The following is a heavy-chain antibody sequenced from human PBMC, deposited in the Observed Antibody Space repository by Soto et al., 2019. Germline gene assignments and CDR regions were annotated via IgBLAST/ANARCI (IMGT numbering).Heavy chain of an antibody. V-gene: IGHV3-9*01. CDR3: GKGESPAFGPYFDS. Sequence: GGSLRLSCAASGFSFGDYAMHWVRQAPGKGLEWVSGITWNSGTIGYADSVKGRFTISRDNAKNSLYLQMSSLRPEDTAFYYCGKGESPAFGPYFDSCGKGTLVTVSS. J-gene: IGHJ4*02. CDR1: GFSFGDYA. CDR2: ITWNSGTI. D-gene: IGHD3-10*01.